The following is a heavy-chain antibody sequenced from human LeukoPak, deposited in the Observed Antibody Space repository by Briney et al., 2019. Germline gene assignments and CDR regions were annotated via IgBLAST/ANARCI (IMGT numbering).Heavy chain of an antibody. CDR1: SGSIFSSNW. CDR3: ARRAATYFDY. Sequence: SETLSLTCAVSSGSIFSSNWWSWVRQPPGKGLEWIGQIFHSGSTSYSPSLKSRITMSVDTSKNQFSLNLSSVTAADTAVYYCARRAATYFDYWGQGTLVTVSS. D-gene: IGHD1-26*01. V-gene: IGHV4-4*02. J-gene: IGHJ4*02. CDR2: IFHSGST.